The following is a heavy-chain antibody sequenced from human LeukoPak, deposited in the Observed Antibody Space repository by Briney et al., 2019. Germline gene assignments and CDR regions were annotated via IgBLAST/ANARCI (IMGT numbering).Heavy chain of an antibody. CDR3: AIPPLSGTGSSRPLAGMDV. CDR1: GFTFSSHA. Sequence: GGSLRLSCAASGFTFSSHAMSWVRQAPGKGLEWVSYISHTGSTMSYADSVKGRFTISRDNARNSLYLQMNSLRAEDTAVYYCAIPPLSGTGSSRPLAGMDVWGQGTTVTVSS. D-gene: IGHD3-10*01. J-gene: IGHJ6*02. CDR2: ISHTGSTM. V-gene: IGHV3-48*04.